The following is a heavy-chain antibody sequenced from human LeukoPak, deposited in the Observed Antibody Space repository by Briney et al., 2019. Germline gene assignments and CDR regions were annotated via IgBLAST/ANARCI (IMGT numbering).Heavy chain of an antibody. V-gene: IGHV4-59*01. CDR3: ARVVDTAMAFDY. J-gene: IGHJ4*02. CDR1: RGSISSYY. CDR2: INYSGST. Sequence: SETLSLTCTVSRGSISSYYWSWIRQPPGKGLEWIGYINYSGSTNYNPSLKSRVTISVDTSKNQFSLKLSSVTAADTAVYYCARVVDTAMAFDYWGQGTLVTVSS. D-gene: IGHD5-18*01.